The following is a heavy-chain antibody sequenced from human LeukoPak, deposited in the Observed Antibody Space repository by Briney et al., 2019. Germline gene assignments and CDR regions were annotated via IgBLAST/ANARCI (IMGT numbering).Heavy chain of an antibody. Sequence: SVKVSCKASGGTFSIYAISWVRQAPGQGLEWMGGIIPIFGTANYAQKFQGRVTITADESTSTAYMVLRRLRSEDTAVYYCARDNWELPLVHWGQGTLVTVSS. J-gene: IGHJ4*02. CDR2: IIPIFGTA. CDR1: GGTFSIYA. D-gene: IGHD1-26*01. CDR3: ARDNWELPLVH. V-gene: IGHV1-69*13.